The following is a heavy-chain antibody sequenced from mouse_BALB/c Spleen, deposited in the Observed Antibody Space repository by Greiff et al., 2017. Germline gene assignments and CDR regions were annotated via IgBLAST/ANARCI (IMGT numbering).Heavy chain of an antibody. CDR1: GYSITSGYY. Sequence: EVKLQESGPGLVKPSQSLSLTCSVTGYSITSGYYWNWLRQFPGNKLEWMGYISYDGSNNYNPSLKNRISITRDTSKNQFFLKLNSVTTEDTATYYCARNYGNYVAWFAYWGQGTLVTVSA. CDR2: ISYDGSN. V-gene: IGHV3-6*02. D-gene: IGHD2-1*01. CDR3: ARNYGNYVAWFAY. J-gene: IGHJ3*01.